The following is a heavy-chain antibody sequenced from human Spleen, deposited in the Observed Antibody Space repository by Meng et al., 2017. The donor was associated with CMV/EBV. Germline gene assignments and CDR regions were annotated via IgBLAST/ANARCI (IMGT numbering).Heavy chain of an antibody. J-gene: IGHJ4*02. CDR3: ARDRDRYYYDSSGYRFDY. CDR1: GYMYSDYD. D-gene: IGHD3-22*01. V-gene: IGHV1-18*01. CDR2: ISGYNGNT. Sequence: ASVKVSCKASGYMYSDYDISWVRQAPGHGLEWMGWISGYNGNTDYAQRFQGRVTMTIDTSTTTAYMELRSLRSDDTAVYYCARDRDRYYYDSSGYRFDYWGQGTLVTVSS.